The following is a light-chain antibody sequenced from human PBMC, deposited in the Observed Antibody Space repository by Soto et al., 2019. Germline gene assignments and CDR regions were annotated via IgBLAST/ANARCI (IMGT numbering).Light chain of an antibody. V-gene: IGKV1-39*01. J-gene: IGKJ3*01. Sequence: DIQMTQSPSSLSASVGDRVTIPCRASQRISNSLNWYQQKPGRAPNLLIYAASSLQRGAPSRFSGSGSGTDFTLTISSLQPDDSATYYCQQTYSPPFTFRPGTKVDIK. CDR1: QRISNS. CDR3: QQTYSPPFT. CDR2: AAS.